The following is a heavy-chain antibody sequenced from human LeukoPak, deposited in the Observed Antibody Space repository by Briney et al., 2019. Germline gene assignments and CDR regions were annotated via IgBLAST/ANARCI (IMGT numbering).Heavy chain of an antibody. Sequence: GGSLRLSCAASGFTFSSYSMNWIRQAPGKGLEWVSSISSSSSYIYYADSVKGRFTISRDNAKNSLYLQMNSLRAEDTAVYYCARDEGGGIAVGPFDPWGQGTLVTVSS. V-gene: IGHV3-21*01. D-gene: IGHD6-19*01. J-gene: IGHJ5*02. CDR2: ISSSSSYI. CDR3: ARDEGGGIAVGPFDP. CDR1: GFTFSSYS.